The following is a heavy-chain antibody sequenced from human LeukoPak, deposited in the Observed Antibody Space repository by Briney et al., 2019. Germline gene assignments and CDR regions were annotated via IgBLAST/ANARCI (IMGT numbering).Heavy chain of an antibody. CDR2: ISAYNGKT. CDR1: GYTFTRYG. D-gene: IGHD2-2*01. Sequence: EASVRVSCKASGYTFTRYGISWVRQAPGEGVEWMGWISAYNGKTNYAQTLQGRGTMTTDTSTSTAYMQLRSLRSDDTAVYYCARHLADIVVVPAAKATLPDAFDIWGQGTMVTVSS. CDR3: ARHLADIVVVPAAKATLPDAFDI. J-gene: IGHJ3*02. V-gene: IGHV1-18*01.